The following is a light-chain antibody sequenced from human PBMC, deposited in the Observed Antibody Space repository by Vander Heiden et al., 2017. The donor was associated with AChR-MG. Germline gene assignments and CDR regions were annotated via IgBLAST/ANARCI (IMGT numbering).Light chain of an antibody. CDR2: GNN. Sequence: SVVSPPRSASGTPGQRVTITSSRSSTNVGSNTVNWYQHLPETAPNLLIYGNNQRPSAVPDRFSGSKSDTSATVAISGLQSEDEADYYCATWEDNQSGRVFGGGTKLTVL. CDR3: ATWEDNQSGRV. J-gene: IGLJ3*02. V-gene: IGLV1-44*01. CDR1: STNVGSNT.